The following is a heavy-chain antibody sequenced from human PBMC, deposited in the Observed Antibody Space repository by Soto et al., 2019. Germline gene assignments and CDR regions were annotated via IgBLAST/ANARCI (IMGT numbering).Heavy chain of an antibody. CDR1: GFTFDDYG. CDR2: INWNGGST. J-gene: IGHJ4*02. D-gene: IGHD4-4*01. Sequence: GGSLRLSCAASGFTFDDYGMSWVRQAPGKGLEWVSGINWNGGSTGYADSVKGRFTISRDNAKNSLYLQMTSLRVEDTAVYYCARGADSTNSNFDYWCQGTLVTVSS. V-gene: IGHV3-20*04. CDR3: ARGADSTNSNFDY.